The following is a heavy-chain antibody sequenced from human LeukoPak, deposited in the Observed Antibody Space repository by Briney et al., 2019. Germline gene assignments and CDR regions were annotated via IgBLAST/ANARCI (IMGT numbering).Heavy chain of an antibody. CDR1: GFTFSSYG. CDR3: ARDRLLGYCSGGSCYSGIY. V-gene: IGHV3-30*02. Sequence: PGGSLRLSCAASGFTFSSYGMHWVRQAPGKGLEWVAFIRYDGSNKYYADSVKGRFTISRDNSKNTLYLQMNSLRAEDTAVYYCARDRLLGYCSGGSCYSGIYWGQGTLVTVSS. D-gene: IGHD2-15*01. CDR2: IRYDGSNK. J-gene: IGHJ4*02.